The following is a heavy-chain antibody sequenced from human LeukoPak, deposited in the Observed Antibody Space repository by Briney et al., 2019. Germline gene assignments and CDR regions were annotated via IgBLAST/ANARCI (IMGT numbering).Heavy chain of an antibody. J-gene: IGHJ4*02. CDR2: ISAYNGNT. V-gene: IGHV1-18*01. CDR1: GYTFTSYG. D-gene: IGHD3-22*01. CDR3: ARDQGYYYDSSGYYPPGY. Sequence: ASVKVSCKASGYTFTSYGISWVRQAPGQGLEWMGWISAYNGNTNYAQKPQGRVTMTTDTSTSTAYMELRSLRSDDTAVYYCARDQGYYYDSSGYYPPGYWGQGTLVTVSS.